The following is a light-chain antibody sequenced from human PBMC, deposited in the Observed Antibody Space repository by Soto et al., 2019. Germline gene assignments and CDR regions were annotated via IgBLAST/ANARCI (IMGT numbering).Light chain of an antibody. CDR3: SSFAGSPVV. Sequence: QSALTQPPSASGSLGQSVTIPCTGTSSDVGDYNYVSWYQQHPGKVPKLMIYEVSKRPSGVPDGFSGSKSGNTASLTVSGLQAEDEADYYCSSFAGSPVVFGGGTQLTVL. J-gene: IGLJ2*01. CDR1: SSDVGDYNY. V-gene: IGLV2-8*01. CDR2: EVS.